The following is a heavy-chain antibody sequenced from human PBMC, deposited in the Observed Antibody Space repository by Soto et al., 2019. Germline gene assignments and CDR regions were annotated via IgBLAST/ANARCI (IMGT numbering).Heavy chain of an antibody. CDR2: ISTDSSHK. CDR1: GFTFSSYS. Sequence: GGSLRLSCAAAGFTFSSYSMSWVRQTPGKGLEWVSSISTDSSHKYYSDSVKGRFTVSRYNAKNSLYLQMNSLGAYDTAVYYCAGAPEDLVYYFDYWGQGTLVTVSS. CDR3: AGAPEDLVYYFDY. J-gene: IGHJ4*02. D-gene: IGHD2-15*01. V-gene: IGHV3-21*06.